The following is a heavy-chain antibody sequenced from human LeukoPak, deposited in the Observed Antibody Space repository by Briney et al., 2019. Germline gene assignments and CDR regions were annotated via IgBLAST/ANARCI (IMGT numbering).Heavy chain of an antibody. CDR3: ARLRSAAFDI. CDR1: GFTFSSSD. V-gene: IGHV3-13*01. Sequence: PGGSLRLSCAASGFTFSSSDMHWVRQATGKGLEWVSAIGTAGDTYYPGSVKGRSTISRENAKNSLYLQMNSLRAGDTAVYYCARLRSAAFDIWGQGTMVTVSS. CDR2: IGTAGDT. J-gene: IGHJ3*02. D-gene: IGHD4-17*01.